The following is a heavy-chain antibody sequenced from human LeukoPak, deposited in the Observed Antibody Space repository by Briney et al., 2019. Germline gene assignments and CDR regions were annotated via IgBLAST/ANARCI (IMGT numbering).Heavy chain of an antibody. CDR1: GASFSGYY. CDR3: ARRLDV. Sequence: SETLSLTCGVYGASFSGYYWSWIRQPPGEGLEWIGEINHSGSTNYNPSLKSRVTMSVDTSKKQFSLKLSSVTAADTAVYYRARRLDVWGRGTLVTVSS. V-gene: IGHV4-34*01. J-gene: IGHJ2*01. CDR2: INHSGST.